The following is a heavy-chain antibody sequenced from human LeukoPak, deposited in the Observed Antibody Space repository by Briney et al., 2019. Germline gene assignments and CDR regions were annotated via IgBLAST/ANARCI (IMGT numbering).Heavy chain of an antibody. Sequence: SETLSLTCTVSGGSISSYYWSWIRQPPGKGLEWIGYIYYSGSTNYNPSLKSRVTISVGTSKNQFSLKLSSVTAADTAVYYCARSTYDILTGYQNYFDYWGQGTLVTVSS. J-gene: IGHJ4*02. D-gene: IGHD3-9*01. V-gene: IGHV4-59*01. CDR1: GGSISSYY. CDR3: ARSTYDILTGYQNYFDY. CDR2: IYYSGST.